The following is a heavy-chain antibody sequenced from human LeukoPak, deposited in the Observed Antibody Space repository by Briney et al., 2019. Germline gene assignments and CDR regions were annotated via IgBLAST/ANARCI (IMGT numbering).Heavy chain of an antibody. CDR3: AAGHDYNYFDY. Sequence: GSSVKVSYKASGGTFSSYAISWVRQAPGQGLEWMGGIIPIFGTANYAQKFQGRVTITADESTSTAYMELSSLRSEDTAVYYCAAGHDYNYFDYWGQGTLVTVSS. J-gene: IGHJ4*02. V-gene: IGHV1-69*01. CDR1: GGTFSSYA. D-gene: IGHD4-11*01. CDR2: IIPIFGTA.